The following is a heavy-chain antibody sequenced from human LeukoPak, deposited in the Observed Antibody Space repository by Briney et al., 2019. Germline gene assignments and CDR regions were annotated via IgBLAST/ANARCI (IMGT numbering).Heavy chain of an antibody. J-gene: IGHJ4*02. CDR1: GGPISSYY. CDR2: ITYSGST. Sequence: PSETLSLTCTVSGGPISSYYWSWLRQPPGKGLEWIGYITYSGSTNYNPSLESRVAISLDTSKNQFSLKLTSVTAADTAVYYCARDRGSSGNNYYFDYWGQGTLVTASS. CDR3: ARDRGSSGNNYYFDY. V-gene: IGHV4-59*01. D-gene: IGHD6-19*01.